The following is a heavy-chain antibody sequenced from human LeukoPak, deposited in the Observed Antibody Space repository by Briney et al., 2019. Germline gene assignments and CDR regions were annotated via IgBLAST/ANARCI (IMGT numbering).Heavy chain of an antibody. CDR2: IYTSGST. CDR1: GGSISSGSYY. CDR3: AVGGGSPFDY. Sequence: SETLSLTCTVSGGSISSGSYYWSWIRQPAGKGLEWIGRIYTSGSTNYNPSLKSRVTISVDTSKNQFSLKLSSVTAADTAVYYCAVGGGSPFDYWGQGTLVTVSS. J-gene: IGHJ4*02. V-gene: IGHV4-61*02. D-gene: IGHD2-15*01.